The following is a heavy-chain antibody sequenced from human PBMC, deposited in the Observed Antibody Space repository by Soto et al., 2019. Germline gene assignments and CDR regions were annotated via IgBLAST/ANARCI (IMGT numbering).Heavy chain of an antibody. J-gene: IGHJ6*02. Sequence: SLRLSCAASGFTFGDYAMHWVRQVPGKGLKWVSGFKWNSGDVGYADSVKGRFTISRDNAKNSLYLQMNSLRPEDTAVYYCAKDRSSGSPYYGMDFWGQGTMVTVPS. CDR1: GFTFGDYA. D-gene: IGHD3-10*01. CDR3: AKDRSSGSPYYGMDF. V-gene: IGHV3-9*01. CDR2: FKWNSGDV.